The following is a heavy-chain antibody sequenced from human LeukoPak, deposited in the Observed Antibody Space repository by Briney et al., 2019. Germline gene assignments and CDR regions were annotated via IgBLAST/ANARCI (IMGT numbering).Heavy chain of an antibody. J-gene: IGHJ4*02. CDR3: ARGPYCSSTSCKGSFDY. D-gene: IGHD2-2*01. V-gene: IGHV4-59*01. CDR1: GGSISSYY. CDR2: IYYSGST. Sequence: SETLSLTCTVSGGSISSYYWSWIRQPPGKGLEWIGHIYYSGSTNYNPSLKSRVTISVDTSKNQFSLKLSSVTAADTAVYYCARGPYCSSTSCKGSFDYWGQGTLVTVSS.